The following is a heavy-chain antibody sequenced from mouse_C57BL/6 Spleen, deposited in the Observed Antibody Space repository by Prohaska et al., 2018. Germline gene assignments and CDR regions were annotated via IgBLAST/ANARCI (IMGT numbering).Heavy chain of an antibody. CDR3: TTDWDVEGWFAY. J-gene: IGHJ3*01. CDR1: GFNIKDDY. V-gene: IGHV14-4*01. D-gene: IGHD4-1*01. Sequence: EVQLQQSGAELVRPGASVKLSCTASGFNIKDDYMHWVKQRPEQGLEWIGWIDPENGDTEYASKFQGKATITADTSSNTAYLQLSSLTSEDTAVYYCTTDWDVEGWFAYWGQGTLVTVSA. CDR2: IDPENGDT.